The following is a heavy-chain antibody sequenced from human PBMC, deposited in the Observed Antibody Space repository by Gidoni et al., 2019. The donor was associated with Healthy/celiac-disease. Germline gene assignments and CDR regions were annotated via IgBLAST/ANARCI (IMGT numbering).Heavy chain of an antibody. J-gene: IGHJ4*02. Sequence: EVQLVESGGGLVKPGGSLRLSCAASGFPFSSYSMNWVRQAPGKGLEWVSSISSSSSYIYYADSVKGRFTISRDNAKNSLYLQMNSLRAEDTAVYYCARDPIWGVASFDYWGQGTLVTVSS. D-gene: IGHD5-12*01. CDR1: GFPFSSYS. V-gene: IGHV3-21*01. CDR2: ISSSSSYI. CDR3: ARDPIWGVASFDY.